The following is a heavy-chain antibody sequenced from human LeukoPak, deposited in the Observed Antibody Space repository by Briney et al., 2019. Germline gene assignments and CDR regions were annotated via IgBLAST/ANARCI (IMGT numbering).Heavy chain of an antibody. CDR3: TTDSPYSSSHDTFDY. J-gene: IGHJ4*02. V-gene: IGHV3-15*07. Sequence: GGSLRLSCAASGFTFSNARMNWVRQAPGKGLEWVGRIKSKTDRGTTDYAAPVKGRFTISRDDSKNTLYLQMNSLKTEDTAVYYCTTDSPYSSSHDTFDYWGQGTLVTVSS. D-gene: IGHD6-13*01. CDR2: IKSKTDRGTT. CDR1: GFTFSNAR.